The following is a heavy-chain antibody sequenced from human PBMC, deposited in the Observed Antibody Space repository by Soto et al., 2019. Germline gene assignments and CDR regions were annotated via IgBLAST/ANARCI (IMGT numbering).Heavy chain of an antibody. J-gene: IGHJ4*02. CDR1: GFTFSNAW. CDR3: TTDRRHRGRYYFDY. CDR2: IKGKTDCEKT. Sequence: GGSLRLSCAASGFTFSNAWLSWVRLAPGKGLEWVGGIKGKTDCEKTDYAAPVKGRVTISRDNSKNTVYLQMNSLATECTAVYYCTTDRRHRGRYYFDYWGQGT. V-gene: IGHV3-15*01. D-gene: IGHD2-21*01.